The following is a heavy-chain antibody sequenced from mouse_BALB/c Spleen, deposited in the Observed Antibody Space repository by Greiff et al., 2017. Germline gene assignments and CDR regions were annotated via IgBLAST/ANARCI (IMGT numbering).Heavy chain of an antibody. CDR2: INPYNDGT. D-gene: IGHD1-1*01. CDR1: GYTFTSYV. CDR3: AKTEPYYGSRGNYFDN. V-gene: IGHV1-14*01. Sequence: EVKLQESGPELVKPGASVKMSCKASGYTFTSYVMHWVKQKPGQGLEWIGYINPYNDGTKYNEKFKGKATLTSDKSSSTAYMELSSLTSEDSAVYYCAKTEPYYGSRGNYFDNWGQGTTLTVSS. J-gene: IGHJ2*01.